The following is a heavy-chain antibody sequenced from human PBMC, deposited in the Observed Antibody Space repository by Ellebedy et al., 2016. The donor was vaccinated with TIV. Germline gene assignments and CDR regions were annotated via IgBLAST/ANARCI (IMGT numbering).Heavy chain of an antibody. CDR3: ARIAGTSDVFDI. J-gene: IGHJ3*02. D-gene: IGHD1-20*01. CDR2: IYGGGTT. CDR1: GFTVSDNY. Sequence: GGSLRLSCAASGFTVSDNYMSWVRQAPGRGLEWVSIIYGGGTTYYAYSAKGRFTISKDNSKNMVYLQMNSLRAEDTAVYYCARIAGTSDVFDIWGQGTMVAVSS. V-gene: IGHV3-53*01.